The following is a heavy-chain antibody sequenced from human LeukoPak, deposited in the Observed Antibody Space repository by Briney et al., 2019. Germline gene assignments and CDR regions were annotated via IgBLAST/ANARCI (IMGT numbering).Heavy chain of an antibody. V-gene: IGHV3-23*01. CDR2: ISGSGDST. CDR3: ARVIGSYGDSAY. CDR1: GFTLSSNS. J-gene: IGHJ4*02. D-gene: IGHD4-17*01. Sequence: GGSLRLSCAASGFTLSSNSMTWVRQTPGKGLEWVSGISGSGDSTYYADSVKGRFTISRDNAKNSLYLQMNSPRAEDTAVYYCARVIGSYGDSAYWGQGALVTVSS.